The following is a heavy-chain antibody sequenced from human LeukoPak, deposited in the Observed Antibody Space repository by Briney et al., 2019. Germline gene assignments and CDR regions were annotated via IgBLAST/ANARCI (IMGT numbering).Heavy chain of an antibody. Sequence: HSGGSLRLSCAASGFTFSDYYMSWIRQAPGRGLEWVSVIYSSGSTYYADSVKGRFIISRDNSKNTLYLQMNSLRAEDTAVYYCARSYYYESSGYYYFDYWGQGTLVTVSS. CDR3: ARSYYYESSGYYYFDY. CDR2: IYSSGST. V-gene: IGHV3-66*01. D-gene: IGHD3-22*01. CDR1: GFTFSDYY. J-gene: IGHJ4*02.